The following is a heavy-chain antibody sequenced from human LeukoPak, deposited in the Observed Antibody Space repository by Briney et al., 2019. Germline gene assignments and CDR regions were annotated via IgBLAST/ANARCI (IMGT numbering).Heavy chain of an antibody. J-gene: IGHJ4*02. D-gene: IGHD3-3*01. CDR3: ARFNDFWSGYGDY. Sequence: APVKVSCKASGYTFTSYDINWVRQATGQGLEWMGWMNPNSGNTGYAQKFQGRVTMTRNTSISTAYMELSSLRSEDTAVYYCARFNDFWSGYGDYWGQGTLVTVSS. CDR2: MNPNSGNT. V-gene: IGHV1-8*01. CDR1: GYTFTSYD.